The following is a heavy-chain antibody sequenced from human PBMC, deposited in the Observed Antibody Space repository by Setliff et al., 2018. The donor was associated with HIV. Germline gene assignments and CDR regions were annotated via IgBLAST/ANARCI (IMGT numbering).Heavy chain of an antibody. V-gene: IGHV1-2*02. CDR3: ARGRHSGTYEAFDI. CDR1: GYSFTAHY. Sequence: ASVKVSCKASGYSFTAHYIHFVRQAPGQGLEWMGWIQTNSGGTKSAQKFQGRVTMTRDTSTSTAYMELNSLTSDDTAVYYCARGRHSGTYEAFDIWGPGTMVTVSS. D-gene: IGHD1-26*01. J-gene: IGHJ3*02. CDR2: IQTNSGGT.